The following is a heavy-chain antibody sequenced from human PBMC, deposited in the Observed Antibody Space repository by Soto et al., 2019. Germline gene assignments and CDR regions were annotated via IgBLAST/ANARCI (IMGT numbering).Heavy chain of an antibody. D-gene: IGHD7-27*01. J-gene: IGHJ6*03. CDR3: ANTWGPFYFYYYTDV. V-gene: IGHV3-21*01. CDR1: GFTFSSYS. Sequence: EVQLVESGGGLVKPGGSLRLSCAASGFTFSSYSMNWVRQAPGKGLEWVSSISSSSSYIYYADPVKGRFTISRDNAQNTMYLQMNVLRAEDMDVFYFANTWGPFYFYYYTDVWGKGTTVTVSS. CDR2: ISSSSSYI.